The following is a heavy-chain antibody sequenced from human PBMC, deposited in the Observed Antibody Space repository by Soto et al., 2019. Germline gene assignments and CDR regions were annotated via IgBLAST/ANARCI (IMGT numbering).Heavy chain of an antibody. Sequence: QVQLVQSGAEVKKPGSSVKVSCKASGGTFSSYAISWVRQAPGQGLEWMGGIIPISGTANYAQKFQGRGTITAEESTSTAYMELSSLRSEDTAVYYCARSQGSSTSLEIYYYYYYGRDVWGQGTTVTVSS. V-gene: IGHV1-69*01. CDR1: GGTFSSYA. CDR3: ARSQGSSTSLEIYYYYYYGRDV. D-gene: IGHD2-2*01. CDR2: IIPISGTA. J-gene: IGHJ6*02.